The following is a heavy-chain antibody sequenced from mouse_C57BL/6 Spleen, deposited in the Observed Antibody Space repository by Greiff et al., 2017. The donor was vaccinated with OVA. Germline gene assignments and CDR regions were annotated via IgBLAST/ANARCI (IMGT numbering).Heavy chain of an antibody. D-gene: IGHD2-5*01. CDR3: ARHLYYSNGGYFDV. CDR2: IYPGSGNT. V-gene: IGHV1-76*01. CDR1: GYTFTDYY. Sequence: QVQLQQSGAELVRPGASVKLSCKASGYTFTDYYINWVKQRPGQGLEWIARIYPGSGNTYYNEKFKGKATLTAEKSSSTAYMQLSSLTSEDSAVYFCARHLYYSNGGYFDVWGTGTTVTVSS. J-gene: IGHJ1*03.